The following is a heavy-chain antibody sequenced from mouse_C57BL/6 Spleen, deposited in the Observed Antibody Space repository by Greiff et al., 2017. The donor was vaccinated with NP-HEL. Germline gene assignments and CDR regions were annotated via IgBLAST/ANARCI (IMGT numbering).Heavy chain of an antibody. CDR3: ARVGATGTWYAMDY. CDR1: GFTFSDYY. V-gene: IGHV5-16*01. Sequence: DVKLVESEGGLVQPGSSMKLSCTASGFTFSDYYMAWVRQVPEKGLEWVANINYDGSSTYYLDSLKSRFIISRDNAKNILYLQMSSLKSEDTATYYCARVGATGTWYAMDYWGQGTSVTVSS. CDR2: INYDGSST. D-gene: IGHD4-1*01. J-gene: IGHJ4*01.